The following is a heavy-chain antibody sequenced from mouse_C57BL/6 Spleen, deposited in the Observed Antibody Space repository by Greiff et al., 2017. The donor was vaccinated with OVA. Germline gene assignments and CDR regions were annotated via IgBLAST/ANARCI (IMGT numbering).Heavy chain of an antibody. D-gene: IGHD1-1*01. CDR3: TRVVATYWYFDV. Sequence: EVQLVESGEGLVKPGGSLKLSCAASGFTFSSYAMSWVRQTPEKRLEWVAYISSGGDYIYYADTVKGRFTISRDNARNTLYLQMSSLKSEDTAMYYCTRVVATYWYFDVWGTGTTVTVSS. CDR1: GFTFSSYA. J-gene: IGHJ1*03. CDR2: ISSGGDYI. V-gene: IGHV5-9-1*02.